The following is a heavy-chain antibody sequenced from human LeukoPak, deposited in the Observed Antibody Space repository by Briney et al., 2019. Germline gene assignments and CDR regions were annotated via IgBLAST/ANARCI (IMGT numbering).Heavy chain of an antibody. Sequence: SQTLSLTCAISGDSVSSESAAWDWVRQSPSRGLEWLVRTYYRFKCYNRYAESVKSRITINPDTSKNQFSLQLNSVTPEDTAVYYCARSIGMIDYWGQGTLVTVSS. CDR2: TYYRFKCYN. CDR3: ARSIGMIDY. V-gene: IGHV6-1*01. D-gene: IGHD6-6*01. CDR1: GDSVSSESAA. J-gene: IGHJ4*02.